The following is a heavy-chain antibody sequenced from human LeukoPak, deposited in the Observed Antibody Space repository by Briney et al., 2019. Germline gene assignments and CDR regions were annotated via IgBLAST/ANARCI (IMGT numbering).Heavy chain of an antibody. Sequence: ASVTVSCKATGYTFTGYYMHWVRQAPGQGLEWVGWINPNRGGTNYAQKFQGRGTMTRDTSISTAYMELSRLRSDDTAVYYCAREVDSSGYLFDYWGQGTLVTVSS. CDR3: AREVDSSGYLFDY. J-gene: IGHJ4*02. D-gene: IGHD3-22*01. V-gene: IGHV1-2*02. CDR1: GYTFTGYY. CDR2: INPNRGGT.